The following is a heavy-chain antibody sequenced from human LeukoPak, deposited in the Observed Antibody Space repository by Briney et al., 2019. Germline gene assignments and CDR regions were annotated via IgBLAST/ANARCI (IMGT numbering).Heavy chain of an antibody. D-gene: IGHD1-26*01. CDR2: ISPSGDIT. Sequence: PGGSLRLSCAASGFTFSNHGMNWVRQAPGKGLEWVSGISPSGDITYYADSVKGRFTISRDNSKNTLYLQMNSLRAEDTAVYYCAKDHRGTRSKLIAGATFGIYFDYWGQGTLVTVSS. CDR3: AKDHRGTRSKLIAGATFGIYFDY. CDR1: GFTFSNHG. V-gene: IGHV3-23*01. J-gene: IGHJ4*02.